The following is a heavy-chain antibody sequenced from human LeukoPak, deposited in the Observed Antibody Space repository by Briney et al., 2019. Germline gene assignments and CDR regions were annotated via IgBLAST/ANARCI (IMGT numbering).Heavy chain of an antibody. V-gene: IGHV4-59*01. CDR2: IYYSGST. CDR1: GGSISSYY. Sequence: PSETLSLTCTVSGGSISSYYWSWVRQPPGKGPEWIGYIYYSGSTNYNPSLKSRVTISVDTSKNQCSLKLSSVTAADTAVYYCARGTKWFGESGLAFDIWGQGTMVTVSS. CDR3: ARGTKWFGESGLAFDI. J-gene: IGHJ3*02. D-gene: IGHD3-10*01.